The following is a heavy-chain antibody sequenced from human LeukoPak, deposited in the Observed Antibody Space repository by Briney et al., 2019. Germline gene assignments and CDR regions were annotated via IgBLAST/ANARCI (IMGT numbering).Heavy chain of an antibody. V-gene: IGHV4-4*02. CDR3: ARSYAYCGGDCYSPPNDAFDI. D-gene: IGHD2-21*02. J-gene: IGHJ3*02. CDR1: GGSISSSNW. CDR2: IYHSGST. Sequence: PSETLSLTCAVSGGSISSSNWWSWVRQPPGKGLEWIGEIYHSGSTNYNPSLKSRVTISVDKSKNQFSLKLSSVTAADTAVYYCARSYAYCGGDCYSPPNDAFDIWGQGTMVTVSS.